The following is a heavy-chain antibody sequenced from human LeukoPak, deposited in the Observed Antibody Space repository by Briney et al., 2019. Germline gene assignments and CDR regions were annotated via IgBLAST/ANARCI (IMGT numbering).Heavy chain of an antibody. Sequence: PGGSLRLSCAASGFTFSTYSMNWVRQAPGKGLGWVSYISSSGNTIYYADSVKGRFTISRDNAKNSLYLQVNSLRDEDTAVYYCVREGPVVRGSEVDYWGQGTLVTVSS. CDR3: VREGPVVRGSEVDY. D-gene: IGHD4-23*01. CDR1: GFTFSTYS. J-gene: IGHJ4*02. V-gene: IGHV3-48*02. CDR2: ISSSGNTI.